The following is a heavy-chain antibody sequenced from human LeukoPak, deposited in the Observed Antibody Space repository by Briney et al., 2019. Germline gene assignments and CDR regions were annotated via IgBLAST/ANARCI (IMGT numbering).Heavy chain of an antibody. CDR1: GGSTSSSSYY. CDR2: IYYSGNT. CDR3: ARLFSSSWYRGAFDL. V-gene: IGHV4-39*01. Sequence: PSETLSLTCTVSGGSTSSSSYYWGWIRQPPGKGLEWIGSIYYSGNTYYNPSLKSRVTISVDTSKNRFSLKLSSVTAADTAVYYCARLFSSSWYRGAFDLWGQGTMVTVSS. J-gene: IGHJ3*01. D-gene: IGHD6-13*01.